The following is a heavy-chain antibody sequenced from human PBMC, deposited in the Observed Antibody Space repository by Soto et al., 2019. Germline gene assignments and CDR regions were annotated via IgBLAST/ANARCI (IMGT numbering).Heavy chain of an antibody. CDR2: IYHSGST. Sequence: SETLSLTCAVSGGSIRSGGYSWSWIRQPPGKGLEWIGYIYHSGSTYYNPSLKSRVTISVDRSKNQFSLKLSSVTAADTAVYYCARSSTNRVDYWGQGTLVTVSS. D-gene: IGHD2-2*01. V-gene: IGHV4-30-2*01. J-gene: IGHJ4*02. CDR3: ARSSTNRVDY. CDR1: GGSIRSGGYS.